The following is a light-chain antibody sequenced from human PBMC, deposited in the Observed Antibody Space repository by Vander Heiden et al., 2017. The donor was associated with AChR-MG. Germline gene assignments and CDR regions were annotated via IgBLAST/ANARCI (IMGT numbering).Light chain of an antibody. V-gene: IGLV4-69*01. Sequence: LVLTQSPSASASLGASVKLTCPRSSGHSSYAIAWHQQQPEKGPRYLMKLNSDGSHSKGDGLPDRFSGSSSGAERYLTISSRQAEEEADYYCQTWGTGIHVVFGGGTKLTVL. CDR3: QTWGTGIHVV. J-gene: IGLJ2*01. CDR2: LNSDGSH. CDR1: SGHSSYA.